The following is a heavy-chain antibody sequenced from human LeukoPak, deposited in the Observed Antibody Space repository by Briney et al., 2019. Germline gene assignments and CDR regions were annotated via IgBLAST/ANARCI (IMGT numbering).Heavy chain of an antibody. CDR2: ISISSNPI. Sequence: GGSLRLSCAASGFTFSAYSMNWVRQAPGKGLEWISYISISSNPIYYADSVKGRFTVSRDNAKNSLYLQMNSLSADDTAVYYCARIPYCSSTSCYDWFDPWDQGTLVIVSS. J-gene: IGHJ5*02. CDR1: GFTFSAYS. V-gene: IGHV3-48*01. CDR3: ARIPYCSSTSCYDWFDP. D-gene: IGHD2-2*01.